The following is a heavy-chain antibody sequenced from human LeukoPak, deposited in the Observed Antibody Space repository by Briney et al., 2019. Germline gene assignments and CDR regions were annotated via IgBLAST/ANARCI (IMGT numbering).Heavy chain of an antibody. J-gene: IGHJ2*01. CDR2: IYSGGNT. D-gene: IGHD2-15*01. Sequence: GGSLRLSCAASGFTVSSNYMSWVRQAPGKGLEWVSVIYSGGNTYYADSVKGRFTISRDNSKNTLYLQMNGLRAEDTAVYYCARDYSAYPFDLWGRGTLVTVSS. CDR1: GFTVSSNY. CDR3: ARDYSAYPFDL. V-gene: IGHV3-66*01.